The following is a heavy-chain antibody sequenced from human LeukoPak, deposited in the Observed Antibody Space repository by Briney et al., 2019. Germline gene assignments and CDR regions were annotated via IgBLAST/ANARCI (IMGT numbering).Heavy chain of an antibody. J-gene: IGHJ4*02. CDR1: GDSISGYY. CDR3: TKVGTGTVDY. D-gene: IGHD1-1*01. Sequence: SETLSLTXTVSGDSISGYYWGWIRQPPGKGLEWIGYIYYTGTTNYNPSLKGRVTISVDTSKNQFSLKLRSVTAADTAVYYCTKVGTGTVDYWGQRTLVTVSS. V-gene: IGHV4-59*01. CDR2: IYYTGTT.